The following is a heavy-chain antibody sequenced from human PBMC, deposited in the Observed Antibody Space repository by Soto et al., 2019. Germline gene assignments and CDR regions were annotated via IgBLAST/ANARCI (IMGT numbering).Heavy chain of an antibody. Sequence: GGSLRLCCAASGFTFSDFWMNWVRQDPGKGLEWASYISSSSSTIYYADSVKGRFTISRDNAKNSLYLQMNSLRAEDTAVYYSARDEKRGILDYWGQGTLVTVSS. CDR2: ISSSSSTI. J-gene: IGHJ4*02. V-gene: IGHV3-48*01. D-gene: IGHD3-16*01. CDR3: ARDEKRGILDY. CDR1: GFTFSDFW.